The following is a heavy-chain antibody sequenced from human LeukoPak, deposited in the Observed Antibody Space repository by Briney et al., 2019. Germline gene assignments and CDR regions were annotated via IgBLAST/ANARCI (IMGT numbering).Heavy chain of an antibody. J-gene: IGHJ2*01. CDR3: ASPAGYYDSSGFHL. CDR2: IIPIFGTA. Sequence: GASVKVSCKASGGTFSSYAISWVRQAPGQGLEWMGRIIPIFGTANYAQKFQGRVTITADKSTSTAYMELSSLRSEDTAVYYCASPAGYYDSSGFHLWGRGTLVTVSS. D-gene: IGHD3-22*01. CDR1: GGTFSSYA. V-gene: IGHV1-69*06.